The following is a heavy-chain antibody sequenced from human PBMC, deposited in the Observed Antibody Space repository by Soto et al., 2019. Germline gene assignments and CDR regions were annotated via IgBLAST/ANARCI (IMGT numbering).Heavy chain of an antibody. CDR2: VTHFGTT. J-gene: IGHJ4*02. D-gene: IGHD3-22*01. V-gene: IGHV4-34*01. Sequence: SETLSLTCAVSGGSFTGYSWNWIRQSPGKGLEWIAEVTHFGTTNINPSLNSRVAMSVDTSKNQFSLKLTSVTAADMAVYYCSSRYFFDTSGYPIDEDFWGQGTVVTVSS. CDR3: SSRYFFDTSGYPIDEDF. CDR1: GGSFTGYS.